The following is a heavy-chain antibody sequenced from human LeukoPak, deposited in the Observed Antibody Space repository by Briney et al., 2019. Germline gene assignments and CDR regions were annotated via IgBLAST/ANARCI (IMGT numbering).Heavy chain of an antibody. CDR1: GYTFTGYY. V-gene: IGHV1-2*02. CDR2: TNPNSGGA. D-gene: IGHD6-19*01. CDR3: AKGRVVAGSKSLTYHWLDP. Sequence: ASVKVSCKASGYTFTGYYIHWVRQAPGQGLEWVGWTNPNSGGAKYAQKFQDRVTMTRDTSISTAYMGLSRLRSDDTAVYYCAKGRVVAGSKSLTYHWLDPWGQGTLVTVSS. J-gene: IGHJ5*02.